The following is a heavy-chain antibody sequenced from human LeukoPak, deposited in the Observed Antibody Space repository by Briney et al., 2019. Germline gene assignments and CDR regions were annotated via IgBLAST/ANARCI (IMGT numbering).Heavy chain of an antibody. V-gene: IGHV3-48*03. J-gene: IGHJ4*02. CDR3: AILWGSSSPEFEDY. Sequence: GGSLRLSCAASGFTFSSYEMNWVRQAPGKGLEWVSYISSSGSTIYYADSVKGRFTISRDNAKNSLYLQMNSLRAEDTALYYCAILWGSSSPEFEDYWGQGTLVTVSS. CDR2: ISSSGSTI. CDR1: GFTFSSYE. D-gene: IGHD6-6*01.